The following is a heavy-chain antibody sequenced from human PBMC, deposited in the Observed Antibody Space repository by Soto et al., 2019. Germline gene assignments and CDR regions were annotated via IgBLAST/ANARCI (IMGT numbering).Heavy chain of an antibody. J-gene: IGHJ5*02. CDR3: ARSYDFWSGPGQFDP. V-gene: IGHV4-39*01. CDR1: GDSISSNSFY. CDR2: IYYNAFT. Sequence: LSLTCTVSGDSISSNSFYWGWIRQTPGKGLDGIGSIYYNAFTYYNPSIKSRLTISVDTSKNQFSLKLSSVTAADTTVYYCARSYDFWSGPGQFDPWGQGILVTVSS. D-gene: IGHD3-3*01.